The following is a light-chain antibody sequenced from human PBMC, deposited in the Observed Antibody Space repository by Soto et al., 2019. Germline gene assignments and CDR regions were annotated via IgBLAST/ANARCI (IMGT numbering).Light chain of an antibody. CDR2: DAY. CDR1: PSVSGSN. CDR3: QQRHMWPIT. J-gene: IGKJ5*01. V-gene: IGKV3-11*01. Sequence: EIVLTQSPGTLSLSPGERATLSCRASPSVSGSNLAWYQQKPGQAPRLVIYDAYNRATGIPPRFSGSGSGTDFTLTISSLEPEDSAVYYCQQRHMWPITFGQGTRLEIK.